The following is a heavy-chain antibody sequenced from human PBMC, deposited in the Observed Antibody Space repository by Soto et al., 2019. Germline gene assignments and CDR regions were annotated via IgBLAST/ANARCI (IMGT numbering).Heavy chain of an antibody. Sequence: GGFPSHSSEASGFTLRSFVIHLVRQATGKRLEWLSVISVDGRNDLHAGAVRGRFTISRDISKNMVYLQMNDLRPDDTAMYFCAKEGHTSGRCGCFNIWGQGTMVTVSS. J-gene: IGHJ3*02. CDR2: ISVDGRND. CDR1: GFTLRSFV. D-gene: IGHD6-19*01. V-gene: IGHV3-30*04. CDR3: AKEGHTSGRCGCFNI.